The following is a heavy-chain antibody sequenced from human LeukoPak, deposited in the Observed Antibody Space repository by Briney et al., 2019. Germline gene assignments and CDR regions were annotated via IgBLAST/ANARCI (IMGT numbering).Heavy chain of an antibody. D-gene: IGHD3-9*01. J-gene: IGHJ5*02. Sequence: ASVKVSCKASGYSFSSHDINWVRQATGQGLEWMGWMNPNSGNTGYAQKFQGRVTMTRNTSISTAYMELSSLRSEDTAVYYCARGWLGARRNWFDPWGQGTLVTVSS. CDR2: MNPNSGNT. CDR1: GYSFSSHD. CDR3: ARGWLGARRNWFDP. V-gene: IGHV1-8*01.